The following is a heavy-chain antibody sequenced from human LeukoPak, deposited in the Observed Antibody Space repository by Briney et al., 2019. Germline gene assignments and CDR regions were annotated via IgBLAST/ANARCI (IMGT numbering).Heavy chain of an antibody. CDR3: ARRRYYDGSGYLE. CDR2: IYYSGRT. J-gene: IGHJ1*01. V-gene: IGHV4-39*01. D-gene: IGHD3-22*01. Sequence: SETLSLTCSVSGDSVSRSDSYWDWIRQPPGKGLEWIGTIYYSGRTYYSPSLKSRVTMSVDPSTNQFSLNLRSVTAADTALYYCARRRYYDGSGYLEWGQGTLLSVSS. CDR1: GDSVSRSDSY.